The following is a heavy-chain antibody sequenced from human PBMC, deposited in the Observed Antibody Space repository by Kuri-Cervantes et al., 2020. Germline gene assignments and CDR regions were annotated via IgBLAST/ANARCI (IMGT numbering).Heavy chain of an antibody. Sequence: GESLKISCAASGFAFSGSAMHWVRQASGKGLEWVGRIGSNANSYATAYAASVKGRSIISRDDSKNTVYLQMKSLKTEDTAVYYCTRPSEHRYDYVWGRPRAFDIWGQGTMVTVSS. CDR3: TRPSEHRYDYVWGRPRAFDI. CDR1: GFAFSGSA. J-gene: IGHJ3*02. V-gene: IGHV3-73*01. D-gene: IGHD3-16*01. CDR2: IGSNANSYAT.